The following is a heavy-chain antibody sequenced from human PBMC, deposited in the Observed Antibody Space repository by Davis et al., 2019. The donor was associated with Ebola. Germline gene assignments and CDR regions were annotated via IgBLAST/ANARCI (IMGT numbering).Heavy chain of an antibody. CDR1: GGSFSGYY. D-gene: IGHD3-10*01. Sequence: MPSETLSLTCAVYGGSFSGYYWSWIRQPPGKGLEWIGEINHSGSTNYNPSLKSRVTISVDTSKNQFSLKLSSVTAADTAVYYCARDRGLFNWFDPWGQGTLVTVSS. CDR3: ARDRGLFNWFDP. CDR2: INHSGST. J-gene: IGHJ5*02. V-gene: IGHV4-34*01.